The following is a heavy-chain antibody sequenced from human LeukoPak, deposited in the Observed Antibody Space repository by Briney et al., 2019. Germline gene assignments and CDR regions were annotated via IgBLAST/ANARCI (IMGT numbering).Heavy chain of an antibody. CDR2: INHSGSA. J-gene: IGHJ4*02. CDR3: ARVPYSSGWYYFDY. CDR1: GGSFSGYY. D-gene: IGHD6-19*01. V-gene: IGHV4-34*01. Sequence: SETLSLTCAVYGGSFSGYYWSWIRQPPGKGLEWIGEINHSGSANYNPALKSRVTISVDTSKNQFSLKLNSVTAADTAVYYCARVPYSSGWYYFDYWGQGTLVTVSS.